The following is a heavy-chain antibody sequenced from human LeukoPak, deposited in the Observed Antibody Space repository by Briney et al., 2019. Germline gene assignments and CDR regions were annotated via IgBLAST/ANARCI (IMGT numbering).Heavy chain of an antibody. D-gene: IGHD3-22*01. CDR1: GGSISSGDYY. CDR2: IYYSGST. CDR3: ARDSSGYQGFDY. V-gene: IGHV4-30-4*01. Sequence: SETLSLTCTVSGGSISSGDYYWSWIRQPLGKGLERIGYIYYSGSTYYNPSLKSRVTISVDTSKNQFSLKLSSVTAADTAVYYCARDSSGYQGFDYWGQGTLVTVSS. J-gene: IGHJ4*02.